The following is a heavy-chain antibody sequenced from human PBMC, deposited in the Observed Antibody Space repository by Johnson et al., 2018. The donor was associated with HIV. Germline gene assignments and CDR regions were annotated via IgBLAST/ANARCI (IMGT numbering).Heavy chain of an antibody. D-gene: IGHD2-8*02. J-gene: IGHJ3*02. V-gene: IGHV3-11*04. CDR1: GFTFSDYY. CDR2: ISSSGSTI. Sequence: QVQLVESGGGLVKPGGSLRLSCAASGFTFSDYYMSWIRQAPGKGLEWVSYISSSGSTIYYADSVKGRFTISRDNAKKSLYLQMHSLRAEEPAVYYCARGGTAYWDRVSAFDIWGQGTMVTVSS. CDR3: ARGGTAYWDRVSAFDI.